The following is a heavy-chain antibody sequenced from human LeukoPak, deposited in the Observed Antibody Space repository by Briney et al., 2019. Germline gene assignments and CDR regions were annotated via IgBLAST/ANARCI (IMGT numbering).Heavy chain of an antibody. CDR3: TTIKRGNIFGYFDF. D-gene: IGHD5-18*01. V-gene: IGHV4-59*11. CDR1: GGSMTTHH. CDR2: VFDSGRT. Sequence: SETLSLTCTISGGSMTTHHWNWIRQTPGKGLEWIGYVFDSGRTKENPSLKSRVTLSADTSKNQLSLRLSSVTAADTAVYYCTTIKRGNIFGYFDFWGQGILVTVSS. J-gene: IGHJ4*02.